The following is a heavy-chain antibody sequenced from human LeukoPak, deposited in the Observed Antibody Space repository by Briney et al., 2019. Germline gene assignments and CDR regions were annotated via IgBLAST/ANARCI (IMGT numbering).Heavy chain of an antibody. D-gene: IGHD3-10*01. Sequence: GGSLRLSCAASGFTLSDYYMSWIRQAPGKGLEWVSYITNSGGTIYYADSVKGRFTISRDNAKNSLYLQMNSLRAEDTAVYYCARDLGYYYGSGSSDYWGQGTLVTVSS. CDR2: ITNSGGTI. J-gene: IGHJ4*02. CDR1: GFTLSDYY. V-gene: IGHV3-11*04. CDR3: ARDLGYYYGSGSSDY.